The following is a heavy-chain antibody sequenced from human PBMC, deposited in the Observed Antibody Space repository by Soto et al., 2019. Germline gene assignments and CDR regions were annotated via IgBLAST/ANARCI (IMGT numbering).Heavy chain of an antibody. D-gene: IGHD2-15*01. CDR3: AKLRAKSHIAVPFDY. J-gene: IGHJ4*02. V-gene: IGHV3-23*01. CDR1: GFTFGNFA. Sequence: EVHLLDSGGGLAQPGGSLKLSCATSGFTFGNFAMSWVRQAPGKGLEWVSAISGNGGSTYYADSVKGRFTISRDNSNNTLYLQMNSLTAEDTAVYFCAKLRAKSHIAVPFDYWGQGSLVTVSS. CDR2: ISGNGGST.